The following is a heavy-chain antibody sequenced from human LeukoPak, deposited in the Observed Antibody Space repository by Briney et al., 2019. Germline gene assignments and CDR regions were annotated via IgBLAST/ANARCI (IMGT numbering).Heavy chain of an antibody. CDR2: ISWNSGSI. J-gene: IGHJ4*02. Sequence: PGGSLRLSCAASGFSIDDYAMHWVRQAPGKGLEWVSGISWNSGSIGYADSVKGRFTISRDNAKNSLYLQMNSLRAEDTALYYCAKDKGSSGLTGFDYWGQGTLVTVSS. CDR1: GFSIDDYA. D-gene: IGHD6-19*01. V-gene: IGHV3-9*01. CDR3: AKDKGSSGLTGFDY.